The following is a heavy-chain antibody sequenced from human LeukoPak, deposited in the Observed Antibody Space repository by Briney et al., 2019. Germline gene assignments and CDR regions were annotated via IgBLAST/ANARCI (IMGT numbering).Heavy chain of an antibody. D-gene: IGHD3-22*01. CDR2: FFYSGST. CDR3: ARVTGYMIEDYFDY. Sequence: ASETLSLTCSVSGDSISYFYWSWIRQAAGKGLEWIGYFFYSGSTNYNPSLKSRVMISTDTSKNQVSLSLSSVTAADTAVYYCARVTGYMIEDYFDYWGQGTLVTVSS. J-gene: IGHJ4*02. V-gene: IGHV4-59*01. CDR1: GDSISYFY.